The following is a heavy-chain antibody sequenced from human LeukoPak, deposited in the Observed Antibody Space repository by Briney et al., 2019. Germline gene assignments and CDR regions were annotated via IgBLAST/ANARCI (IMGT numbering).Heavy chain of an antibody. CDR2: IYYSGST. D-gene: IGHD2-15*01. V-gene: IGHV4-30-4*01. CDR3: ARRSWVVVAATHAFDI. CDR1: GGSISSGDYY. Sequence: PSETLSLTCTVSGGSISSGDYYWSWIRQPPGKGLEWIGYIYYSGSTYYNPSLKSRVTISVDTSKNQFSLKLSSVTAADTAVYYCARRSWVVVAATHAFDIWGQGTMVTVSS. J-gene: IGHJ3*02.